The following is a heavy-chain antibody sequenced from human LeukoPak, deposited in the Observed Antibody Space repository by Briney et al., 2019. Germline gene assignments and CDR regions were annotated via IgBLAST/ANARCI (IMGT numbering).Heavy chain of an antibody. J-gene: IGHJ4*02. Sequence: PGGSLRLSCAASGFIFSSYAMHWVRQAPGKGLEWVAVISHDGSNKYYADSVKGRFAISRDNAKNTLDLQMNSLRPEDTAVYYCARDFGGDQDYWGQGTLVTVSS. V-gene: IGHV3-30*09. D-gene: IGHD2-21*01. CDR1: GFIFSSYA. CDR2: ISHDGSNK. CDR3: ARDFGGDQDY.